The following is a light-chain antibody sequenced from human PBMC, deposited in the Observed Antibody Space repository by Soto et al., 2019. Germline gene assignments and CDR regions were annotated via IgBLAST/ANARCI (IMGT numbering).Light chain of an antibody. J-gene: IGKJ2*01. Sequence: DIVMTQSPDSLAVSLGERATINCKSSQNILYSSNNKNYLAWYQKKPGQPPKLLTYWASTRESGVPARFSGSGSGTDFALTISRPQAEDVAVYCCQQYYKIPHTFRPGTKLEIK. V-gene: IGKV4-1*01. CDR3: QQYYKIPHT. CDR2: WAS. CDR1: QNILYSSNNKNY.